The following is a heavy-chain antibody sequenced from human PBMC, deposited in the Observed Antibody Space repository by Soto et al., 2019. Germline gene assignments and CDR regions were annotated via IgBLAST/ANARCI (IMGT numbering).Heavy chain of an antibody. V-gene: IGHV1-69*01. CDR3: ASYCSGGSCYSRGYNYYGMDV. CDR1: GGTFSSYA. D-gene: IGHD2-15*01. CDR2: IIPIFGTA. J-gene: IGHJ6*02. Sequence: QVQLVQSGAEVKKPGSSVKVSCKASGGTFSSYAISWVRQAPGQGLEWMGGIIPIFGTANYAQKFQGRVTITADESTSTAYMELSSMRSEDTDVYYCASYCSGGSCYSRGYNYYGMDVWGQGTTVTVSS.